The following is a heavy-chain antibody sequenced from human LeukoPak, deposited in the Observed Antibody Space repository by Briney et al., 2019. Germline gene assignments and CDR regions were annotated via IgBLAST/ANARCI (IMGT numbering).Heavy chain of an antibody. V-gene: IGHV4-39*01. CDR1: GGPISSSSYY. D-gene: IGHD2-2*01. CDR2: IYYSGST. J-gene: IGHJ4*02. CDR3: ARLGLEVPAAMAFDY. Sequence: SETLSLTCTVSGGPISSSSYYWGWIRQPPGKGLEWIGSIYYSGSTYYNPSLKSRVTISVDTSKNQFSLKLSSVTAADTAVYYCARLGLEVPAAMAFDYWGQGTLVTVSS.